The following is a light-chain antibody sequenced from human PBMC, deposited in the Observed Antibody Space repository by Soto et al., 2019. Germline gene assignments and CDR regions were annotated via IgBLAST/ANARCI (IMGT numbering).Light chain of an antibody. J-gene: IGLJ1*01. V-gene: IGLV2-14*01. CDR3: SSYTSTNTYV. Sequence: QSALTQPASVSGSAGQSITIACTGTSTDVGGYNFVSWYQQHPMKAPRLIIYEVTKRPSGVSARFSGSKSANTASLTISGLQAEGEADYYCSSYTSTNTYVFGTGTKVTVL. CDR2: EVT. CDR1: STDVGGYNF.